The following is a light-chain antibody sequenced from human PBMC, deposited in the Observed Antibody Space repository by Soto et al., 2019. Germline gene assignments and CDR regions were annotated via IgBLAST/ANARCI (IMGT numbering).Light chain of an antibody. Sequence: QSVLTQPASVSGSPGQSITISCTGTSSDVGGYNYVSWYQQPPGKAPKLMIYDVSNRPSGVSNRFPGSKSGNTASLTISGLQAEDEADYYCSSYTSSSTRVFGTGTKVTVL. CDR1: SSDVGGYNY. CDR3: SSYTSSSTRV. CDR2: DVS. J-gene: IGLJ1*01. V-gene: IGLV2-14*01.